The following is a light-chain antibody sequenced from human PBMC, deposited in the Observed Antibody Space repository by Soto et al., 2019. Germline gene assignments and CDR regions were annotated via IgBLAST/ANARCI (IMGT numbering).Light chain of an antibody. CDR3: ASYTSSSTYV. Sequence: QSALTQPASVSGSPGQSITISCTGTSSDVGGYNFVSWYQHLPGKAPKLLIYEVINRPSGVSDRFSGSVSGNTASLTISGLQAEDEADFYCASYTSSSTYVFGTGTKVTVL. V-gene: IGLV2-14*01. CDR1: SSDVGGYNF. CDR2: EVI. J-gene: IGLJ1*01.